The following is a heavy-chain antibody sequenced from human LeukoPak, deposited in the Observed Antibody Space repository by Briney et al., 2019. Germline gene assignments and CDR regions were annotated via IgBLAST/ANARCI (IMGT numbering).Heavy chain of an antibody. J-gene: IGHJ4*02. V-gene: IGHV3-7*01. CDR2: IKQDGSER. CDR3: ARDGGHSTDLDY. D-gene: IGHD2-8*02. Sequence: GGSLRLSCATSGFTFSRHWMSWVRQAPGKGPEWVANIKQDGSERYYVHSVKGRFTISRDNAKNSLYLQMNSPRAEDTAVYYCARDGGHSTDLDYWGQGILVTVSS. CDR1: GFTFSRHW.